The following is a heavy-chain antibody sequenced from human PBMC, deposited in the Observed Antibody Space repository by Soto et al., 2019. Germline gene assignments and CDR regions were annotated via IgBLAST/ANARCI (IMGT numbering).Heavy chain of an antibody. CDR1: GFTFSSYG. V-gene: IGHV3-33*01. CDR3: ARGGYCSSTSCYTHYYYGMDV. J-gene: IGHJ6*02. CDR2: IWYDGSNK. D-gene: IGHD2-2*02. Sequence: PGGSLRLSCAASGFTFSSYGMHWVRQAPGKGLEWVAVIWYDGSNKYYVDSVKGRFTISRDNSKNTLYLQMNSLRAEDTAVYYCARGGYCSSTSCYTHYYYGMDVWGQGTTVTVSS.